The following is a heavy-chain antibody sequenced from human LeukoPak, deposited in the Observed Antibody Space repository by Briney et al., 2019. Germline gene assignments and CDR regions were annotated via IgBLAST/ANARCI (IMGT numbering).Heavy chain of an antibody. CDR1: GGSFSGYY. V-gene: IGHV4-34*01. CDR3: ARAADNCSSTSCYRVEGRYFDY. J-gene: IGHJ4*02. D-gene: IGHD2-2*01. Sequence: SETLSLTCAVYGGSFSGYYWSWIRQPPGKGLEWIGEINHSGSTNYNPSLKSRVTISVDTSKNQFSLKLSSVTAADTAVYYCARAADNCSSTSCYRVEGRYFDYWGQENLVTVSS. CDR2: INHSGST.